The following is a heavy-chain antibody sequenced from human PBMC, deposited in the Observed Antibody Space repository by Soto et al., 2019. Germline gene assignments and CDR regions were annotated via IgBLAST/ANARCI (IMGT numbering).Heavy chain of an antibody. CDR3: AGYYDFWSGYNMGLDYYYGMDV. D-gene: IGHD3-3*01. CDR2: IYYSGST. CDR1: GGSISSGGYY. Sequence: SETLSLTCTVSGGSISSGGYYWSWIRQPPGKGLEWIGYIYYSGSTNYNPSLKSRVTISVDTSKNQFSLKLSSVTAADTAVYYCAGYYDFWSGYNMGLDYYYGMDVWGQGTTVTVSS. J-gene: IGHJ6*02. V-gene: IGHV4-61*08.